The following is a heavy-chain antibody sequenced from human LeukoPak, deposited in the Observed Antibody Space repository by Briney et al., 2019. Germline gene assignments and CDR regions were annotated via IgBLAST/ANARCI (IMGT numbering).Heavy chain of an antibody. CDR2: INPSGGST. V-gene: IGHV1-46*01. CDR1: GYTFTSYY. J-gene: IGHJ6*03. CDR3: AKGVLIAAAGTKSYYYYYMDV. D-gene: IGHD6-13*01. Sequence: ASVKVSCKASGYTFTSYYMHWVRQAPGQGLEWMGIINPSGGSTSYAQKFQGRVTMTRDMSTSTVYMELSSLRSEDTAVYYCAKGVLIAAAGTKSYYYYYMDVWGKGTTVTVSS.